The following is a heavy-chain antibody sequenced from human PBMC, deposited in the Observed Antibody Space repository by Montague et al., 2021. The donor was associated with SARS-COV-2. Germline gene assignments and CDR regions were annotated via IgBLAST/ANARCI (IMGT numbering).Heavy chain of an antibody. V-gene: IGHV4-4*02. D-gene: IGHD4-11*01. CDR3: AGKVLTVPADY. CDR1: GVSITSTNW. CDR2: ISYGGIA. J-gene: IGHJ4*02. Sequence: SETLSLTCAVSGVSITSTNWWSLVRQPPVKGLEWIGEISYGGIATXNPXLKSRATISMDRSRNLFSLKLSAATAADTAIYYCAGKVLTVPADYWGQGTLVTVS.